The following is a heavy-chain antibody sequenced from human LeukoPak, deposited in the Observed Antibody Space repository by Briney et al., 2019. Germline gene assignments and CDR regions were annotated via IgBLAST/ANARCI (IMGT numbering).Heavy chain of an antibody. CDR2: IWYDGSNK. D-gene: IGHD3-22*01. CDR1: GFTFSSYG. Sequence: GSLRLSCAASGFTFSSYGMHWVRQAPGKGLEWVAVIWYDGSNKYYADSVKGRFTISRDNSKNTLYLQMNSLRAEDTAVYYCARDRSGYYYAPLDYWGQGTLVTVSS. J-gene: IGHJ4*02. V-gene: IGHV3-33*01. CDR3: ARDRSGYYYAPLDY.